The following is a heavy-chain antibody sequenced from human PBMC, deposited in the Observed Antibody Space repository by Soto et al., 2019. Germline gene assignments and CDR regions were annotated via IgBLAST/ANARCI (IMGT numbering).Heavy chain of an antibody. Sequence: GGSLRLSCAASGFTFSSYAMSWVRQAPGKGLEWVSAISGSGGSTYYADSVKGRFTISRDNSKNTLYLQMNSLRAEDTAVYYCAKDEAYCGGDCYNYYYYGMDVWGQGTTVTVSS. D-gene: IGHD2-21*02. V-gene: IGHV3-23*01. CDR3: AKDEAYCGGDCYNYYYYGMDV. J-gene: IGHJ6*02. CDR2: ISGSGGST. CDR1: GFTFSSYA.